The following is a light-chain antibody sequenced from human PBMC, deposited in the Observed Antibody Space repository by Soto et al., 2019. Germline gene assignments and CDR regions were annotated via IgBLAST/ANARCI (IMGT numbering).Light chain of an antibody. CDR1: QSISSY. CDR3: QQRYSTLWT. V-gene: IGKV1-39*01. J-gene: IGKJ1*01. CDR2: AAS. Sequence: DIQMTQSPSSLSASVGDRVTITCRASQSISSYLNWYQQKPGKAPKILIYAASSLQSGVTSRFSGSGSGTEFTLTISSLQPADFATYYCQQRYSTLWTCGPGTKLEIK.